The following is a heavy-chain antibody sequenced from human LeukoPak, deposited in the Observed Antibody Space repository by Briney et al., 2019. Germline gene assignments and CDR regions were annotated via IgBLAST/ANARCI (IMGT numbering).Heavy chain of an antibody. V-gene: IGHV4-39*01. CDR3: AGYSYGTV. D-gene: IGHD5-18*01. J-gene: IGHJ4*02. Sequence: KPSETLSLTCTVSGGSISGSSYYWGWIRQPPGKGLEWIGSIYYSGSTYYNPSLKSRVTISVDTSKNQFSLKLSSVTAADTAVYYCAGYSYGTVWGQGTLVTVSS. CDR1: GGSISGSSYY. CDR2: IYYSGST.